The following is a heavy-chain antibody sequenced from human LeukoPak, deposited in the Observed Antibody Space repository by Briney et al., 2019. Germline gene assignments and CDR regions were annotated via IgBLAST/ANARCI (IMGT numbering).Heavy chain of an antibody. Sequence: GGSLRLSCAASGFTFSSYSMNWVRQAPGKGLEWVSSIISSSSYIYYADSVKGRFTISRDNAKNSLYLQMNSLRAEDTAVYYCAREFVDDAFDIWGQGTMVTVSS. J-gene: IGHJ3*02. CDR3: AREFVDDAFDI. V-gene: IGHV3-21*01. D-gene: IGHD2-21*01. CDR1: GFTFSSYS. CDR2: IISSSSYI.